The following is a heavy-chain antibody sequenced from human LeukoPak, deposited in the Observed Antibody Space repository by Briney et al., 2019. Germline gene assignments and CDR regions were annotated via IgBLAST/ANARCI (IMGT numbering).Heavy chain of an antibody. CDR2: ISYDGSNK. D-gene: IGHD3-9*01. CDR3: AKDYRSRHGYYDILTGYYYYGMDV. V-gene: IGHV3-30*18. J-gene: IGHJ6*04. Sequence: GGSLRLSCAASGFTFSSYGMHWVRQAPGKGLEWVAVISYDGSNKYYADSVKGRFTISRDNPKNTLYLQMNSLRAEDTAVYYCAKDYRSRHGYYDILTGYYYYGMDVWGKGTTVTVSS. CDR1: GFTFSSYG.